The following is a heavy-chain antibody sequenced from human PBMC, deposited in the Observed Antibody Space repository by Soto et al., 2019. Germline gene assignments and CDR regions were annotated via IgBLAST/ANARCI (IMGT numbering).Heavy chain of an antibody. CDR3: AKRCQLLSEGGGY. CDR1: A. D-gene: IGHD2-2*01. CDR2: MSWNSGSI. V-gene: IGHV3-9*01. J-gene: IGHJ4*02. Sequence: EVQLVESGGGLVQPGRSLRLSCAASAMHWVRQAPGKGLEWVSGMSWNSGSIGYADSVKGRFTISRDNAKNSLYLTMNSRRADDTALYYCAKRCQLLSEGGGYWGQGTLVTVSS.